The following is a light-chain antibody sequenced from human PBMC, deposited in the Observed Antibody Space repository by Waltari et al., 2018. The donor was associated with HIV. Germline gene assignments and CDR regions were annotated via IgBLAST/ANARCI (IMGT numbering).Light chain of an antibody. J-gene: IGLJ3*02. CDR2: GNT. CDR3: QSYDNSLSGHWG. Sequence: QSALTQPPSVSVAPGQRVTISCTGSSSNIGAGYAVHRYQPLPGTAHKLLIYGNTNRPSGVADRFSGSKSGTSASLAITGLQTEDEGTYYCQSYDNSLSGHWGFGGGTKLTVL. CDR1: SSNIGAGYA. V-gene: IGLV1-40*01.